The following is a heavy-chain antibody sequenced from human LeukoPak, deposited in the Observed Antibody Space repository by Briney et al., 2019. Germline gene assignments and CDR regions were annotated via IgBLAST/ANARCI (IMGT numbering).Heavy chain of an antibody. V-gene: IGHV1-18*01. J-gene: IGHJ6*03. Sequence: GASVKVSCKASGYTFTSYGISWVRQAPGQGLEWMGWISAYNGNTNYAQKLQGRVTMTTDTSTSTAYMELRSLRSDDTAVYYCARVGAAASYYFYYMDVWGKGATVTVSS. CDR1: GYTFTSYG. CDR3: ARVGAAASYYFYYMDV. D-gene: IGHD6-13*01. CDR2: ISAYNGNT.